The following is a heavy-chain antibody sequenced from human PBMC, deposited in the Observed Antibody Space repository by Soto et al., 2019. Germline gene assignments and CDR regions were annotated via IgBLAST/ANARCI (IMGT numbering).Heavy chain of an antibody. D-gene: IGHD3-9*01. CDR1: GVNFVGYA. CDR2: ISYDGSNK. Sequence: GGSLRLSCASSGVNFVGYAMHWVRHAPGKGLEWVAVISYDGSNKYYADSVKGRFTISRDNSKNTLYLQMNSLRAEDTAVYYCASLIDYDILTGYYYYGMDVWGQGNTVTGSS. V-gene: IGHV3-30-3*01. J-gene: IGHJ6*02. CDR3: ASLIDYDILTGYYYYGMDV.